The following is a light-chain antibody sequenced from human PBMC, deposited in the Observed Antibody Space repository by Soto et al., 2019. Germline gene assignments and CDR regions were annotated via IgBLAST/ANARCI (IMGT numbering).Light chain of an antibody. V-gene: IGKV1-9*01. J-gene: IGKJ3*01. CDR1: QGISSY. Sequence: DIKLTQSPSFLSASVGDRVTITCRASQGISSYLAWYLQKPGKAPKLLIYAASTLQSGVPSRFSGSGSGTEFTLTISSLQPEDFATYYCQQLNSYPLTFGPGTKVDIK. CDR3: QQLNSYPLT. CDR2: AAS.